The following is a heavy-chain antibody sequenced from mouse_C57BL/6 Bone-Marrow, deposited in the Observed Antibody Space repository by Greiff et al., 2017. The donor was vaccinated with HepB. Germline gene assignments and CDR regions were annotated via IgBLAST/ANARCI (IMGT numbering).Heavy chain of an antibody. CDR3: ARDAATYGSSYSPPY. D-gene: IGHD1-1*01. CDR1: GYAFSSSW. J-gene: IGHJ3*01. Sequence: QVQLQQSGPELVKPGASVKISCKASGYAFSSSWMNWVKQRPGKGLEWIGRIYPGDGDTNYNGKFKGKATLTADKSSSTAYLQLSSLTSEDSAVYYCARDAATYGSSYSPPYWGQGTLVTVSA. CDR2: IYPGDGDT. V-gene: IGHV1-82*01.